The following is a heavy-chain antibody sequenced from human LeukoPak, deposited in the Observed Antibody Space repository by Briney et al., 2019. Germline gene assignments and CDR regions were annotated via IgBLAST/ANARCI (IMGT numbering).Heavy chain of an antibody. CDR3: ASGRSSSGYDY. D-gene: IGHD5-12*01. V-gene: IGHV4-34*01. Sequence: SETLSLTCAVYGGSFSGYYWSWIRPPPGKGLEWIGEINHSGSTNYNPSLKSRVTILVDTSKNQFSLKLSSVTAADTAVYYCASGRSSSGYDYWGQGTLVTVSS. CDR1: GGSFSGYY. CDR2: INHSGST. J-gene: IGHJ4*02.